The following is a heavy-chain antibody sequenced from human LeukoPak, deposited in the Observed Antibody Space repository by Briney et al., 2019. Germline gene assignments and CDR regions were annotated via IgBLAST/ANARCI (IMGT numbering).Heavy chain of an antibody. J-gene: IGHJ4*02. V-gene: IGHV3-30-3*01. D-gene: IGHD6-19*01. CDR2: ISYDGSNK. CDR3: ARVSGSSGWYPIDY. Sequence: GGSLRLSCAASGFTFSSYAMHWVRQAPGKGLEWVAVISYDGSNKYYADSVKGRFTISRDNSKNTLYLQMNNLRAEDTAVYYCARVSGSSGWYPIDYWGQGTLVTVSS. CDR1: GFTFSSYA.